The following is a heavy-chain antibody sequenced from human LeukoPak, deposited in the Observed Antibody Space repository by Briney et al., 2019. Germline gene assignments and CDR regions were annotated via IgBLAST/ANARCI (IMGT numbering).Heavy chain of an antibody. CDR1: GYTFTGYY. CDR3: ARTESYGYELYNWFDP. J-gene: IGHJ5*02. V-gene: IGHV1-2*06. CDR2: INPNSGGT. Sequence: GASVKVPCKASGYTFTGYYMHWVRQAPGQGLEWMGRINPNSGGTNYAQKFQGRVTMTRDTSISTAYMELSRLRSDDTAVYYCARTESYGYELYNWFDPWGQGTLVTVSS. D-gene: IGHD5-18*01.